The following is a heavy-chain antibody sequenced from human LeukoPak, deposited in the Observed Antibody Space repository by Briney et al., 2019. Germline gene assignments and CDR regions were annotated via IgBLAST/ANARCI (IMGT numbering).Heavy chain of an antibody. CDR3: AKDYRAFYLAVAEVFDY. D-gene: IGHD6-19*01. CDR1: GFTFDDYA. Sequence: GRSLRLSCAASGFTFDDYAMHWVRQAPGKGLEWVSAISGSGGSTYYADSVKGRFTISRDNSKNTLYPQMNSLRAEDTAVYYCAKDYRAFYLAVAEVFDYWGQGTLVTVSS. J-gene: IGHJ4*02. CDR2: ISGSGGST. V-gene: IGHV3-23*01.